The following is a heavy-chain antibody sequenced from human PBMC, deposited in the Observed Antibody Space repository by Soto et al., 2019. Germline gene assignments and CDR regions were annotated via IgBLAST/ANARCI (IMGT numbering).Heavy chain of an antibody. Sequence: PGGSLRLSCAASGFTFSSYAMSWVRQAPGKGLEWVSAISGSGGSTYYADSAKGRFTISRDNSKNTLYLQMNSLRAEDTAVYYCAKGGRSRSYNWNYNFDYWGQGTLVTVSS. CDR3: AKGGRSRSYNWNYNFDY. CDR2: ISGSGGST. CDR1: GFTFSSYA. V-gene: IGHV3-23*01. D-gene: IGHD1-7*01. J-gene: IGHJ4*02.